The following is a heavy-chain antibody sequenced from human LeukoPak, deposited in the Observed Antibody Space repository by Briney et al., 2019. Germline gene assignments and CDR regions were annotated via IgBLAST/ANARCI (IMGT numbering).Heavy chain of an antibody. Sequence: ASVKVSCKASGYTFTGYYMHWVRQAPGQGLEWMGWINPNSGGTNYAQKFQGRVTMTRDTSTSTVYMELSSLRSEDTAVYYCARDRGCSGGSCYGMDVWGQGTTVTVSS. V-gene: IGHV1-2*02. CDR1: GYTFTGYY. D-gene: IGHD2-15*01. CDR2: INPNSGGT. J-gene: IGHJ6*02. CDR3: ARDRGCSGGSCYGMDV.